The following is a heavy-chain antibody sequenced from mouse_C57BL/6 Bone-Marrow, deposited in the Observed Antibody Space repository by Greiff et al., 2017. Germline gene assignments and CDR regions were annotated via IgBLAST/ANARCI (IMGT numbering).Heavy chain of an antibody. CDR3: ARLYWYFDV. V-gene: IGHV5-6*01. CDR2: ISSGGSYT. CDR1: GFTFSSYG. Sequence: EVMLVESGGDLVKPGGSLKLSCAASGFTFSSYGMSWVRQTPDKRLEWVATISSGGSYTYYPDSVKGRFTISRDNAKNTLYLQMSSRKSEDTAMYYCARLYWYFDVWGTGTTVTVSS. J-gene: IGHJ1*03.